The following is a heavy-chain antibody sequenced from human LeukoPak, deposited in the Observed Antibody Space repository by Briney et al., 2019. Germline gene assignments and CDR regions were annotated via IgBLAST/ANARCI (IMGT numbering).Heavy chain of an antibody. CDR1: RFTFSSYS. Sequence: GGSLRLSCAASRFTFSSYSMNWVRQAPGKGLEWVSYISGTSSPRYYADSVKGRFTITRDNAKNSLYLQMNSLRAEDTAVYYCARDVYGDYAIDYWGQGTLVTVSS. D-gene: IGHD4-17*01. CDR3: ARDVYGDYAIDY. CDR2: ISGTSSPR. J-gene: IGHJ4*02. V-gene: IGHV3-48*04.